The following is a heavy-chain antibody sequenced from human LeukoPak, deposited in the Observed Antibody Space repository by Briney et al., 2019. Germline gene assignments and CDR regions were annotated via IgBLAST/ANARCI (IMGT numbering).Heavy chain of an antibody. D-gene: IGHD5-18*01. CDR3: ARANSDTAMVHNWFDP. CDR1: GYTFTSYA. J-gene: IGHJ5*02. Sequence: GASVKVSCKASGYTFTSYAMHWVRQAPGQRLEWMGWINAGNGNTKYSQEFQGRVTITRDTSASTAYMELSSLRSEDMAVYYCARANSDTAMVHNWFDPWGQGTLVTVSS. CDR2: INAGNGNT. V-gene: IGHV1-3*03.